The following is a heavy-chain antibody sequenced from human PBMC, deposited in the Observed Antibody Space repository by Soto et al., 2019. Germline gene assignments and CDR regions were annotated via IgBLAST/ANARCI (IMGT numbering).Heavy chain of an antibody. CDR2: ISPKSTYR. V-gene: IGHV3-11*06. J-gene: IGHJ4*02. CDR1: GFPFSDYY. D-gene: IGHD2-21*01. Sequence: GGSLRLSCATSGFPFSDYYMSWIRQAPGNGLEWLSHISPKSTYRNYADSVKGRFTISRDNTKSSLFLQMNSLGVEDTAVYYCARGGGGGLFEHWGQGVLVTV. CDR3: ARGGGGGLFEH.